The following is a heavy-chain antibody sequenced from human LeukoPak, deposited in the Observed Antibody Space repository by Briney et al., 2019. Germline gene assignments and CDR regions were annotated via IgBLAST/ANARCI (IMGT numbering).Heavy chain of an antibody. CDR3: ASLGITGTTSRHDY. Sequence: SETLSLTCTVSGGSISSGSYYWSWIRQPAGKGLEWIGRIYTSGSTNYNPSLKSRVTISVDTSKNQFSLKLSSVTAADTAVYYCASLGITGTTSRHDYWGQGTLVTVSS. D-gene: IGHD1-7*01. J-gene: IGHJ4*02. CDR1: GGSISSGSYY. V-gene: IGHV4-61*02. CDR2: IYTSGST.